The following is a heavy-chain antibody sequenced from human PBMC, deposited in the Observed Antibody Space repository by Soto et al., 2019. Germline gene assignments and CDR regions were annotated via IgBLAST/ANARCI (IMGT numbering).Heavy chain of an antibody. V-gene: IGHV3-7*04. CDR3: ARVGGGWWEVYDY. J-gene: IGHJ4*02. D-gene: IGHD6-19*01. Sequence: VQFVESGGGVVQPGGSLRLSCAASGFTISSYWMSWVRQTPGKGLEWVANIKQDGSEEYYLDSVKGRFTISRDNDKNFLFLHMGSLRAEDTAVYYCARVGGGWWEVYDYWGQGTLVTVTS. CDR2: IKQDGSEE. CDR1: GFTISSYW.